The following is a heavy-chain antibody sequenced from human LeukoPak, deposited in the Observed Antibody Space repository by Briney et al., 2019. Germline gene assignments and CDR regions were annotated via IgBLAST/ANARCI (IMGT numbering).Heavy chain of an antibody. CDR1: GFTFSSYS. CDR3: ARALAAAGTDY. Sequence: GGSLRLSCAASGFTFSSYSMNWVRQAPGKGLKWVSSISSSSSYIYYADSVKGRFTISRDNAKNSLYLQMNSLRAEDTAVYYCARALAAAGTDYWGQGTLVTVSS. V-gene: IGHV3-21*01. D-gene: IGHD6-13*01. CDR2: ISSSSSYI. J-gene: IGHJ4*02.